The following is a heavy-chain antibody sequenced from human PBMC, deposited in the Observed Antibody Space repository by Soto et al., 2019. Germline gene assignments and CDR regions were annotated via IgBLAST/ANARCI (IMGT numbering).Heavy chain of an antibody. D-gene: IGHD4-17*01. J-gene: IGHJ6*02. CDR3: ARASRDGDSLTKKKNYYYYGMDV. V-gene: IGHV4-34*01. CDR1: GGSFSGYY. Sequence: PSETLSLTCAVYGGSFSGYYWSWIRQPPGKGLEWIGEINHSGSTNYNPSLKSRVTISVDTSKNQFSLKLSSVTAADTAVYYCARASRDGDSLTKKKNYYYYGMDVWGQGTTVTVSS. CDR2: INHSGST.